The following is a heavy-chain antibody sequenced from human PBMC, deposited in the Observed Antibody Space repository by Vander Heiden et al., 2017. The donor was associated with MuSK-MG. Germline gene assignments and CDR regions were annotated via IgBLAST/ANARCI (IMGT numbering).Heavy chain of an antibody. D-gene: IGHD6-19*01. CDR2: INAGNGNT. CDR1: GYNFNSYA. CDR3: ARDLYSSGWYLHDAFDI. J-gene: IGHJ3*02. V-gene: IGHV1-3*01. Sequence: QVQLVQPGAEVKKPGASVKVSCKASGYNFNSYAMHWVRQAPGQRLEWMGWINAGNGNTKYSQKFQSRVTITRDTSASTAYMELSSLRSEDTAVYYCARDLYSSGWYLHDAFDIWGQGTMVTVSS.